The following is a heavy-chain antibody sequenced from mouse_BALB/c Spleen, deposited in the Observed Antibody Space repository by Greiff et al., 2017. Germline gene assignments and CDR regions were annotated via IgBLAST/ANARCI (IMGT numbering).Heavy chain of an antibody. CDR2: ISSGSSTI. Sequence: EVQLQESGGGLVQPGGSRKLSCAASGFTFSSFGMHWVRQAPEKGLEWVAYISSGSSTIYYADTVKGRFTISRDNPKNTLFLQMTSLRSEDTAMYYCARDPYYYAMDYWGQGTSVTVSS. CDR3: ARDPYYYAMDY. V-gene: IGHV5-17*02. J-gene: IGHJ4*01. CDR1: GFTFSSFG.